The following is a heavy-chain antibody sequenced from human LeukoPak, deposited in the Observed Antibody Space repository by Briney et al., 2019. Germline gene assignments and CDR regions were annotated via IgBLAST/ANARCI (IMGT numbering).Heavy chain of an antibody. J-gene: IGHJ4*02. Sequence: GGSLRLSCAASGFTFSDYIMNWVHQAPGKGLEWVAAISRNSTYIHYADSVKGRFTISRDNARNSLFLQTNSLRAEDTAIYYCARDEGYYFDSWGQGAQVTVSS. CDR1: GFTFSDYI. V-gene: IGHV3-21*01. CDR2: ISRNSTYI. CDR3: ARDEGYYFDS.